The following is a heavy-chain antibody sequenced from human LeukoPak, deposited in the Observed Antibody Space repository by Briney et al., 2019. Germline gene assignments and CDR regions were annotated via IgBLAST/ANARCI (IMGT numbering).Heavy chain of an antibody. CDR2: IKVDGTEK. V-gene: IGHV3-7*01. CDR1: GFTFSAFW. Sequence: GGSLRLSCAASGFTFSAFWMSWVRQAPGKGLEWVANIKVDGTEKNYVDSVKGRLTNSRDNAKNSLYLQMNSLRTEDTAVYYCARGGRNIDSWGQGTLVTVSS. J-gene: IGHJ4*02. CDR3: ARGGRNIDS. D-gene: IGHD4-11*01.